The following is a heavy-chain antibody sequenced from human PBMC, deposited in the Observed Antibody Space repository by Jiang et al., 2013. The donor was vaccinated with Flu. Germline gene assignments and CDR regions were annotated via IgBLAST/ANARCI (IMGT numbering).Heavy chain of an antibody. CDR1: GYTFTGYY. V-gene: IGHV1-2*04. Sequence: GAEVKKPGASVKVSCKASGYTFTGYYMHWVRQAPGQGLEWMGWINPNSGGTNYAQKFQGWVTMTRDTSISTAYMELSRLRSDDTAVYYCARGIRPPLYDFWSGYYPYYFDYWGQGTLVTVSS. CDR3: ARGIRPPLYDFWSGYYPYYFDY. CDR2: INPNSGGT. D-gene: IGHD3-3*01. J-gene: IGHJ4*02.